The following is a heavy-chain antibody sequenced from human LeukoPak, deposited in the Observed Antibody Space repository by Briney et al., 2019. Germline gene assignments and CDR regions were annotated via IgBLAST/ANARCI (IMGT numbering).Heavy chain of an antibody. Sequence: GGSLRLSCAASGFTFSSYGMHWVRQAPGKGLEWVAFIRYDGSNKYYADSVKGRFTISRDNAKNSLYLQMDSLRAEDTALYHCARNSGDYVMWYFDLWGRGTLVTVSS. J-gene: IGHJ2*01. CDR3: ARNSGDYVMWYFDL. CDR1: GFTFSSYG. D-gene: IGHD2-21*02. V-gene: IGHV3-30*02. CDR2: IRYDGSNK.